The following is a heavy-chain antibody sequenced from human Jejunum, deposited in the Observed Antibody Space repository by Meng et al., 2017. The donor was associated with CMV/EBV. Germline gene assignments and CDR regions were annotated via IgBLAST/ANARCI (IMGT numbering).Heavy chain of an antibody. V-gene: IGHV1-2*02. Sequence: SAYTFSGYCIHWVRQAPGQGLEWMGWINPKSGATDYAQKFRGRVTVTRDTSITTAYMEMSSLRSDDTAVYYCAKERTDSGFDAFDVWGQGTMVTVSS. CDR2: INPKSGAT. D-gene: IGHD1-26*01. J-gene: IGHJ3*01. CDR3: AKERTDSGFDAFDV. CDR1: AYTFSGYC.